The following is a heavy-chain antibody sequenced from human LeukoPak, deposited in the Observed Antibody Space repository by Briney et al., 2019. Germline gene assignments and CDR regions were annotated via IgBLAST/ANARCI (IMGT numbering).Heavy chain of an antibody. D-gene: IGHD4-17*01. CDR3: ARTNYGDYNWFDP. CDR2: VHNSGST. Sequence: SETLSLTCKVSGASVSSDSYYWSWIRQPPGQGLEWIGYVHNSGSTKYNASLKSRLTISVDTSKNQFSLEVTSVTAADTAVYYCARTNYGDYNWFDPWGQGTLVTVSS. V-gene: IGHV4-61*01. J-gene: IGHJ5*02. CDR1: GASVSSDSYY.